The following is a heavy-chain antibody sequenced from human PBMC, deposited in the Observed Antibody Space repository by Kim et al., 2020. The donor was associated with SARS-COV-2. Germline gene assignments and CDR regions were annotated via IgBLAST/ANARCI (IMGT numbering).Heavy chain of an antibody. CDR3: ARGYCSSTSCYPYYFDY. V-gene: IGHV4-30-2*05. D-gene: IGHD2-2*01. J-gene: IGHJ4*02. Sequence: KSRVTIAVDTSKNPFSLKLGSVTAADTAVYYCARGYCSSTSCYPYYFDYWGQGTLVTVSS.